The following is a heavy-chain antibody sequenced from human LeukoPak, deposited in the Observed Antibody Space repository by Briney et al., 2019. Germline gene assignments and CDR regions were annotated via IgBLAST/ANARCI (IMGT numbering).Heavy chain of an antibody. CDR1: GGSISSGSYY. CDR2: IYYSGST. V-gene: IGHV4-61*01. J-gene: IGHJ4*02. Sequence: PSETLSLTCTVSGGSISSGSYYWSWIRQPPGKVLEWIGYIYYSGSTNYNPSLKSRVTISVDTSKNQFSLKLSPVTAADTAVYYCARAPVLRYFDWSSYYFDYWGQGTLVTVSS. D-gene: IGHD3-9*01. CDR3: ARAPVLRYFDWSSYYFDY.